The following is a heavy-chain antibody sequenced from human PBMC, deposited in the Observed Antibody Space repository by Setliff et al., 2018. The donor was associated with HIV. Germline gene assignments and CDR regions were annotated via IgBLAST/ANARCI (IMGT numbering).Heavy chain of an antibody. CDR1: GGSISSGSYY. J-gene: IGHJ4*02. CDR3: ASGYGSGTYPGD. Sequence: SETLSLTCTVSGGSISSGSYYWSWIRQPAGKGLEWIGRIYTSGSTNYNPSLKSRVTISVDTSKNQFSLKLSSVTVADTAVYYCASGYGSGTYPGDWGQGTLVTVSS. CDR2: IYTSGST. D-gene: IGHD3-10*01. V-gene: IGHV4-61*02.